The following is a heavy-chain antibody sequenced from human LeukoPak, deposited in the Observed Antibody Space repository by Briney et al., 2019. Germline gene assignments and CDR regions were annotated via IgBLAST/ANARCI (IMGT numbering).Heavy chain of an antibody. CDR2: ISSSSRTI. D-gene: IGHD1-26*01. Sequence: GGSLRLSCAASGSTFSTYSMNWVRQAPGKGLEWISYISSSSRTIYYADSVKGRFTISRDNAKNSLYLQMNSLRAEDTAVYYCASLGVSGSYALYGFDYWGQGTLVTVSS. CDR3: ASLGVSGSYALYGFDY. CDR1: GSTFSTYS. J-gene: IGHJ4*02. V-gene: IGHV3-48*01.